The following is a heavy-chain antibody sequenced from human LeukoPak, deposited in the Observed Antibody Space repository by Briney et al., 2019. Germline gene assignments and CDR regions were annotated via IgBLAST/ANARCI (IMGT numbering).Heavy chain of an antibody. J-gene: IGHJ5*02. CDR3: VRIPNTAPFPNWFDP. CDR2: IATTSSSI. CDR1: GFTFSTYT. V-gene: IGHV3-21*01. Sequence: GSPRHSRVASGFTFSTYTTNCIRHAPVPGLECVSSIATTSSSIYSPDSVRGRFTVARDNARNSLVLQMNSLRAEDTAVYYCVRIPNTAPFPNWFDPWGQGTLVTVSS. D-gene: IGHD2-2*02.